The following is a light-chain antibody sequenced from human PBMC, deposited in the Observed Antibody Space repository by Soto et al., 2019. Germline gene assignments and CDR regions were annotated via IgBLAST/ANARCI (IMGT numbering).Light chain of an antibody. CDR3: QQYATSPPMYT. Sequence: EIVLTQSPGTLSLSPGERATLSCRASQSVTSGYLGWYQQKPGQGPRLLIYGASSRATGISDRFSGSGSGTDFTLTISRLEPEDFAVYYCQQYATSPPMYTFGQGTKVEIK. CDR1: QSVTSGY. CDR2: GAS. J-gene: IGKJ2*01. V-gene: IGKV3-20*01.